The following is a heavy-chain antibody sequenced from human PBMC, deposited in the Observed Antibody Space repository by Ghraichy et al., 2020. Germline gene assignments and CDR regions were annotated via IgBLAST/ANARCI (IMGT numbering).Heavy chain of an antibody. Sequence: SGPTLVKPTQTLTLTCTFSGFSLSTSGMCVSWIRQPPGKALEWLALIDWDDDKYYSTSLKTRLTISKDTSKNQVVLTMSNMDPVDTATYYCARTPFGVPAATTTDYYYGMDVWGQGTTVTVSS. V-gene: IGHV2-70*01. CDR2: IDWDDDK. CDR3: ARTPFGVPAATTTDYYYGMDV. D-gene: IGHD2-2*01. CDR1: GFSLSTSGMC. J-gene: IGHJ6*02.